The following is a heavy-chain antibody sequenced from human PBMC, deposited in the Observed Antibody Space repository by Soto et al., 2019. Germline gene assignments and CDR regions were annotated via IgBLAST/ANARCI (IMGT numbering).Heavy chain of an antibody. CDR1: GGSISSGGYS. CDR2: IYHSGST. CDR3: ARGAYVDTARFDP. V-gene: IGHV4-30-2*01. D-gene: IGHD5-18*01. J-gene: IGHJ5*02. Sequence: QLQLQESGSGLVKPSQTLSLTCAVSGGSISSGGYSWSWIRQPPGKGLEWIGYIYHSGSTYYNPSLKSRVTISVDRSKNQFSLKLSSVTAADTAVYYCARGAYVDTARFDPWGQGTLVTVSS.